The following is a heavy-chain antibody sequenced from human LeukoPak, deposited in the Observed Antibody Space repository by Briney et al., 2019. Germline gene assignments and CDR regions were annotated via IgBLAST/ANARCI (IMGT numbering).Heavy chain of an antibody. CDR2: VYTSGST. V-gene: IGHV4-4*07. CDR3: ARDLSYSSSPGLDY. Sequence: SETLSLTCTVSGVSISSYYWSWIRQPAGKGLEWIGRVYTSGSTNYNPSLKSRVTMSVDTSKNQFSLKLTSVTAADTAVYYCARDLSYSSSPGLDYWGQGTLVTVSS. CDR1: GVSISSYY. D-gene: IGHD6-6*01. J-gene: IGHJ4*02.